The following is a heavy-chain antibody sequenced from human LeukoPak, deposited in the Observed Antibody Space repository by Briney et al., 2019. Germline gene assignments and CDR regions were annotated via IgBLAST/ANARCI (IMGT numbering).Heavy chain of an antibody. V-gene: IGHV4-61*02. CDR1: GGSISSGSYY. CDR2: IYTSGST. Sequence: PSETLSLTCTVPGGSISSGSYYWSWIRQPAGKGLEWIGRIYTSGSTNYNPSLKSRVTISVDTSKNQFSLKLSSVTAADTAVYYCPRENGGVGGIDYWGQGTLVTVSS. CDR3: PRENGGVGGIDY. D-gene: IGHD3-16*01. J-gene: IGHJ4*02.